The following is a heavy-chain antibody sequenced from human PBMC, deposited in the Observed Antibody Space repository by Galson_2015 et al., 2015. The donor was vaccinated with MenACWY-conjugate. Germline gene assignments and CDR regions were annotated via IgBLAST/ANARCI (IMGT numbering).Heavy chain of an antibody. Sequence: SLRLSCAASGFTFNNYGMSWIRQAPGKGLEWVSYITRTNIVYYADSVKGRFTISRDNAKNSLFLQVNSLRAEDTSVYYCVTGYCGSAGCCGYMRIFDSWGQGTLGTVPS. CDR3: VTGYCGSAGCCGYMRIFDS. CDR1: GFTFNNYG. J-gene: IGHJ4*02. D-gene: IGHD2-2*01. CDR2: ITRTNIV. V-gene: IGHV3-11*04.